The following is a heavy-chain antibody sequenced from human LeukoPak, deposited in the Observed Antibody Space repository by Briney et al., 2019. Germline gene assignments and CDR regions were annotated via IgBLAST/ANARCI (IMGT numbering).Heavy chain of an antibody. CDR1: GFTFSSYS. Sequence: PXGSLRLSCAAXGFTFSSYSMNWVRQAPGKGLEWVSYISSSSSTIYYADSVKGGFTISRDNAKNSLYLQMNSMRDEETAVYCCARARIAVAGTPGCYFDLWGRGTLVTVSS. V-gene: IGHV3-48*02. CDR2: ISSSSSTI. CDR3: ARARIAVAGTPGCYFDL. D-gene: IGHD6-19*01. J-gene: IGHJ2*01.